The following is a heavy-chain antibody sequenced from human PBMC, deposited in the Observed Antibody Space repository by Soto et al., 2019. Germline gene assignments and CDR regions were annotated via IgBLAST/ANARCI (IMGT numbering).Heavy chain of an antibody. CDR3: ARSVGGDRYSSSSMYV. D-gene: IGHD6-6*01. V-gene: IGHV1-69*01. J-gene: IGHJ6*04. CDR2: IIPIFGTA. CDR1: GGTFSSYA. Sequence: QVQLLHSGAEVKKPGSSVKVSCKATGGTFSSYAISWVRQAPGQALEWMGGIIPIFGTANYAQKFQGRVTITAGESTSTAYMELSSLRSEDTAVYSCARSVGGDRYSSSSMYVWGDGTTVTVSS.